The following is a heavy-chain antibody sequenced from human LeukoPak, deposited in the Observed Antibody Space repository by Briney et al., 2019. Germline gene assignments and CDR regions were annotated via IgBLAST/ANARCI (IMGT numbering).Heavy chain of an antibody. D-gene: IGHD5-18*01. J-gene: IGHJ4*02. CDR3: ARRVYSYGYFDY. CDR2: IYYSGST. Sequence: SETLSLTCTVSGGCISSYYWSWIRQPPGKGLEWIGYIYYSGSTNYNPSLKSRVTISVDTSKNQFSLKLSSVTAADTAVYYCARRVYSYGYFDYWGQGTLVTVSS. V-gene: IGHV4-59*08. CDR1: GGCISSYY.